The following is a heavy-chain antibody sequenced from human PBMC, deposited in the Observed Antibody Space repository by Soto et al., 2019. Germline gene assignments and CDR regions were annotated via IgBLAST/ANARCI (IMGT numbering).Heavy chain of an antibody. CDR3: ARHLPSNWFDP. J-gene: IGHJ5*02. Sequence: SETLSLTCTVSGGSISSGGYYWNWIRQHPGKGLEWIGEINHSGSTNYNPSLKSRVTISVDTSKNQFSLKLSSVTAADTAVYYCARHLPSNWFDPWGQGTLVT. CDR2: INHSGST. CDR1: GGSISSGGYY. V-gene: IGHV4-39*01.